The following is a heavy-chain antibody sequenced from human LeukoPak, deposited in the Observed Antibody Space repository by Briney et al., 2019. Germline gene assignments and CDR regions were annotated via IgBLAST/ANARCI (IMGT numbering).Heavy chain of an antibody. D-gene: IGHD3-3*01. CDR2: ISWNSGSI. CDR1: GFTFDDYA. CDR3: ARGGGWSGSNWFDP. V-gene: IGHV3-9*03. Sequence: GGSLRLSCAASGFTFDDYAMHWVRQAPGKGLEWASGISWNSGSIGYADSVKGRFTISRDNAKNSLYLQMNSLRAEDMALYYCARGGGWSGSNWFDPWGQGTLVTVSS. J-gene: IGHJ5*02.